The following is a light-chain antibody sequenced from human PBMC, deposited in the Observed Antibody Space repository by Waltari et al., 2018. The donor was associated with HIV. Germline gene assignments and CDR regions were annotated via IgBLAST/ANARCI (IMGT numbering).Light chain of an antibody. CDR3: GVWDSTLKQWL. CDR2: RNY. CDR1: TSNVATLL. V-gene: IGLV1-47*01. Sequence: QSVLTKPPSASGAPGQMVTLSCSGSTSNVATLLGYWYQQLPGTAPKLLIYRNYQRPSGVPDRFSSSKSGASASLIISGLRSEDEADYFCGVWDSTLKQWLFGGRTKLTVL. J-gene: IGLJ3*02.